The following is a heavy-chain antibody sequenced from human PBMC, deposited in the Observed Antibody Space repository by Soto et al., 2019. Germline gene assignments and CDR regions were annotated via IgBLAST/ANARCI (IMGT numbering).Heavy chain of an antibody. Sequence: SETLSLTCAVYGGSFSGYYWSWIRQPPGKGLEWIGEINHSGSTNYNPSLKSRVTISVDTSKNQFSLKLSSVTAADTAVYYCARDYAAILTGLKKGGMDVWGQGTTVTVSS. J-gene: IGHJ6*02. CDR1: GGSFSGYY. CDR3: ARDYAAILTGLKKGGMDV. V-gene: IGHV4-34*01. CDR2: INHSGST. D-gene: IGHD3-9*01.